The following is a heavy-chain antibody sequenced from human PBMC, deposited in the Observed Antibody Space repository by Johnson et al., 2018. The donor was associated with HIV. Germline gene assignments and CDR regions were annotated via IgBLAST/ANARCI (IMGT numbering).Heavy chain of an antibody. CDR1: GFAVSGYY. CDR2: IKSKSDGGTT. J-gene: IGHJ3*02. Sequence: VQLVESGGGLVRPGGSLRLSCVASGFAVSGYYMSWVRQAPGKGLEWVGRIKSKSDGGTTDSAAPVKGRFTISSDDSKNTLYLQMNSLKTEDTAVYYCTTGISWFGAITFDIWGQGTMVTVSS. D-gene: IGHD3-10*01. CDR3: TTGISWFGAITFDI. V-gene: IGHV3-15*01.